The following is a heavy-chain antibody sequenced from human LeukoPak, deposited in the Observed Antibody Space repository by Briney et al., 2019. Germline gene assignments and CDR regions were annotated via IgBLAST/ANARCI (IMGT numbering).Heavy chain of an antibody. CDR3: TTPYYYDSSGYYY. CDR1: GFTFSNAW. CDR2: IKSKTDGGTT. J-gene: IGHJ4*02. V-gene: IGHV3-15*01. D-gene: IGHD3-22*01. Sequence: PGGSLRLSCAASGFTFSNAWMSWVRQAPGKGLEWVGRIKSKTDGGTTDYAALVKGRFTISRDDSKNTLYLQMNSLKTEDTAVYYCTTPYYYDSSGYYYWGQGTLVTVSS.